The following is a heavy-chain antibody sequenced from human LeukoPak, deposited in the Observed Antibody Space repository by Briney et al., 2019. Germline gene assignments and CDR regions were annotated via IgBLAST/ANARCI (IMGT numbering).Heavy chain of an antibody. D-gene: IGHD1-26*01. Sequence: GGSLRLSCAASGFTFSSYEMNWVRQAPGKGLEWVSYISSSGSTIYYADSVKGRFTISRDNAKNSLYLQMNSLRAEDTAVYYCARDPLMGATWIYFDYRGQGTLVTVSS. CDR3: ARDPLMGATWIYFDY. CDR2: ISSSGSTI. V-gene: IGHV3-48*03. CDR1: GFTFSSYE. J-gene: IGHJ4*02.